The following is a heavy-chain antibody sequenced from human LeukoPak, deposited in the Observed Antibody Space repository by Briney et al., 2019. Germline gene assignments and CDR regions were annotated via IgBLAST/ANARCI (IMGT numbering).Heavy chain of an antibody. J-gene: IGHJ4*02. CDR3: ARGLAVYYYDSSGLGY. CDR2: IYHSGST. CDR1: GGSISSSNW. D-gene: IGHD3-22*01. V-gene: IGHV4-4*02. Sequence: SETLSLTCAVSGGSISSSNWWSWVRQPPGKGLGWIGEIYHSGSTNYNPSLKSRVTISVDKSKNQFSLKLSSVTAADTAVYYCARGLAVYYYDSSGLGYWGQGTLVTVSS.